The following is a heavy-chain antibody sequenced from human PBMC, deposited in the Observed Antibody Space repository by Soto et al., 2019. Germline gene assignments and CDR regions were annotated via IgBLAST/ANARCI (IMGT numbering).Heavy chain of an antibody. J-gene: IGHJ4*02. Sequence: ASETLSLTCTVSGGSTSSDNYWSWIRQPPGKGLEWIGHIYYSGNTNYNPSLKSRLAISIDTSKNQFSLKLSSVTAADTAVYFCAREGGESSDGLYYFDSWGQGSLVTVSS. CDR2: IYYSGNT. CDR3: AREGGESSDGLYYFDS. CDR1: GGSTSSDNY. V-gene: IGHV4-30-4*01. D-gene: IGHD3-16*01.